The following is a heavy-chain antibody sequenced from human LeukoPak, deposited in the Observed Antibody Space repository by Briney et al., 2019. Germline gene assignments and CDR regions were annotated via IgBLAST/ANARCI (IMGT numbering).Heavy chain of an antibody. CDR2: ISSSSSYI. V-gene: IGHV3-21*01. D-gene: IGHD6-13*01. Sequence: GGSLRLSCAASGFTFSSYSMNWVRQAPGKGLEWVSCISSSSSYIYYADSVKGRFTISRDNAKNSLYLQMNSLGAEDTAVYYCARYPVGYGYYYYYYMDVWGKGTTVTVSS. CDR1: GFTFSSYS. J-gene: IGHJ6*03. CDR3: ARYPVGYGYYYYYYMDV.